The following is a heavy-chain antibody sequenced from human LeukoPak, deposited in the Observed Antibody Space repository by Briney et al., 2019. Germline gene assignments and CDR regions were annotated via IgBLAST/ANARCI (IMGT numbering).Heavy chain of an antibody. CDR1: GFTFSSYA. Sequence: GGSLRLSCAASGFTFSSYAMSWVRQAPGKGLEWVSAISGSGGTTDYADSVKGRFTILRDNSKNTLYLQMNSLRAEDTAVYYCAKLGIVGNWFDPWGQGTLVTVSS. CDR3: AKLGIVGNWFDP. D-gene: IGHD3-22*01. CDR2: ISGSGGTT. V-gene: IGHV3-23*01. J-gene: IGHJ5*02.